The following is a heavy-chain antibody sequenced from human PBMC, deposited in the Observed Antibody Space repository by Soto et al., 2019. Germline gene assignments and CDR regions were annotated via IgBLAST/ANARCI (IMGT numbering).Heavy chain of an antibody. Sequence: QVQLVQSGAEVRKPGASVRLSCKASGYTLTRFYLHWVRQAPGQGLEWMGIINTKGGTTTYAQKFRGRLTVTRDTSTSTVYMELSNLRSGATALDDCERGPADSDVPRCDYWGQGTRVTVSS. V-gene: IGHV1-46*01. CDR2: INTKGGTT. CDR1: GYTLTRFY. CDR3: ERGPADSDVPRCDY. D-gene: IGHD2-21*02. J-gene: IGHJ4*02.